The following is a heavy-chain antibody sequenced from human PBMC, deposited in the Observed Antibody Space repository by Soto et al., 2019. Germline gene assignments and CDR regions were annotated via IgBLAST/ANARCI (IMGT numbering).Heavy chain of an antibody. CDR1: GGSVSSSYW. Sequence: QVQLQESGPGLVKPSGTLSLTCAVSGGSVSSSYWWTWVRQPPGKGLEWIGEIYHSGNTNYNPSLKSRVTISVDKSKNQFSLKLSSVTAADTAVYYCARGSGYCSDTTFQHWYFDLWGRGTLVTVSS. V-gene: IGHV4-4*02. J-gene: IGHJ2*01. D-gene: IGHD2-2*01. CDR3: ARGSGYCSDTTFQHWYFDL. CDR2: IYHSGNT.